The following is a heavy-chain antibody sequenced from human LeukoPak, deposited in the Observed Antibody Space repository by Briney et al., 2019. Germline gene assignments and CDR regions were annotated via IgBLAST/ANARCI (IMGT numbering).Heavy chain of an antibody. CDR3: ARPLMGGGNSPFDS. CDR2: IRRDGSKK. Sequence: GGSLRLSCAASGFSSSSDWMSWVRQAPGKGLEWVANIRRDGSKKYYVDSVKGRFTISRDNADNSLYLHMNSLRAEDTAVYYCARPLMGGGNSPFDSWGQGTLVTVSS. D-gene: IGHD4-23*01. J-gene: IGHJ4*02. CDR1: GFSSSSDW. V-gene: IGHV3-7*05.